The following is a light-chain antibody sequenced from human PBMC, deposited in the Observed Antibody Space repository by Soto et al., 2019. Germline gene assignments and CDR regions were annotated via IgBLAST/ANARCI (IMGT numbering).Light chain of an antibody. CDR2: YKSDSDK. J-gene: IGLJ2*01. V-gene: IGLV5-45*03. CDR3: MIWHNSAVV. CDR1: SGINVDSYN. Sequence: QPVLTQPSSLSASPGASASLTCTLRSGINVDSYNIYWYQQKPGSPPQYLLRYKSDSDKQQGSGVPSRFSGSKDASANAGILLISGLQSDDEADYYCMIWHNSAVVFGGGTKLTVL.